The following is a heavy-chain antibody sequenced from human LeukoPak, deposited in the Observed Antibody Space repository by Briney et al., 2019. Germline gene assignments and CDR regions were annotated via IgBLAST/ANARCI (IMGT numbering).Heavy chain of an antibody. V-gene: IGHV4-38-2*01. D-gene: IGHD3-22*01. CDR1: GYSISSGYY. J-gene: IGHJ3*02. CDR3: ARQGLYYYDSSGPDAFDI. CDR2: IYHSGST. Sequence: PSETLSLTXAVSGYSISSGYYWGWIRKPPGKGLERIGSIYHSGSTYYNPSLKSRLTISVDTSKNQFSLKLSSVTAADTAVYYCARQGLYYYDSSGPDAFDIWGQGTMVTVSS.